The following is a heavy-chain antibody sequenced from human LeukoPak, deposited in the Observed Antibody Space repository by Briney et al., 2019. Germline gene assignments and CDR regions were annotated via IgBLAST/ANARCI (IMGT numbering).Heavy chain of an antibody. CDR3: AKNGFTFGGLIDINFDC. V-gene: IGHV3-30*18. CDR2: ISYDGSNK. J-gene: IGHJ4*02. Sequence: PGGSLRLSCAASGFTFSTYGMHWVRQAPGGGLVWVAVISYDGSNKFYGDSVKGRFTITRDNSKNTLYLQMNSLRPEDTAVYYCAKNGFTFGGLIDINFDCWGQGTLVTVSS. D-gene: IGHD3-16*02. CDR1: GFTFSTYG.